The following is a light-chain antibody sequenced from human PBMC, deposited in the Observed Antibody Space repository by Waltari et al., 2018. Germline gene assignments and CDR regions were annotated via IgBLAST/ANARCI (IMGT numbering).Light chain of an antibody. V-gene: IGLV4-69*01. J-gene: IGLJ3*02. CDR3: ETGGHGTWV. Sequence: QLVLTQSPSASASLRASVNLTCTLSSGHSSNIIPWPQQQPGKGPRYLMQVNSDGSHRKGDEIPDRFSGSSSGAERYLTISSLQSEDEADYYCETGGHGTWVFGGGTKLTVL. CDR1: SGHSSNI. CDR2: VNSDGSH.